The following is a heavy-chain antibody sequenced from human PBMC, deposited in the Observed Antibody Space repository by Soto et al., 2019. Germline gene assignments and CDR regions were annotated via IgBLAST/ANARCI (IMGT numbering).Heavy chain of an antibody. D-gene: IGHD3-3*01. CDR1: GGTFSSYS. V-gene: IGHV1-69*01. CDR3: AIDVGSHSGGIDY. CDR2: IIPIFGTA. J-gene: IGHJ4*02. Sequence: QVQLVKSGAEVKKPGSSVKVSCKASGGTFSSYSINWVRQAPGQGLEWMGEIIPIFGTANYAQKFQGRVTITADESTSTGYMELSSLRSEDTAVYYCAIDVGSHSGGIDYWCQGTLVTVSS.